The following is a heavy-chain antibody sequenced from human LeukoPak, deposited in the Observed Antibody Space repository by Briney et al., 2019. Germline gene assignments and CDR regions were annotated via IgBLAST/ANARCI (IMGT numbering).Heavy chain of an antibody. CDR2: ISSSSYT. J-gene: IGHJ4*02. Sequence: PGGSLRLSCAASGFTFSDYYMNWIRQAPGKGLEWVSYISSSSYTNYADSVKGRFTISRDNAKNSLYLQMNSLRAEDTAVYYCARGRSTRWMSSMGYWGQGTLVTVCS. CDR3: ARGRSTRWMSSMGY. D-gene: IGHD2-2*01. CDR1: GFTFSDYY. V-gene: IGHV3-11*06.